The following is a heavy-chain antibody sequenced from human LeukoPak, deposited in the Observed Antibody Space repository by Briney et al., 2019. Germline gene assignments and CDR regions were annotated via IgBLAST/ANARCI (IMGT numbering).Heavy chain of an antibody. Sequence: GESLKISCKGSGYSFTSYWIGWVRQMPGKGLEWMGIIYPGDSDTRHRPSFQGQVTISVDKSISTAYLQWSSLKASDTAIYYCARGYYDSGSYFPLAYWGQGTLVTVSS. CDR2: IYPGDSDT. V-gene: IGHV5-51*01. CDR1: GYSFTSYW. D-gene: IGHD3-10*01. J-gene: IGHJ4*02. CDR3: ARGYYDSGSYFPLAY.